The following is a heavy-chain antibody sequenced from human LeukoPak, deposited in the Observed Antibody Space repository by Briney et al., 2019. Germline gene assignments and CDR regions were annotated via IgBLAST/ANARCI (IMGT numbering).Heavy chain of an antibody. CDR2: ISYDGGNK. CDR3: AAGIAAAGTYYGMDV. CDR1: GFTFSSYA. V-gene: IGHV3-30*14. J-gene: IGHJ6*02. D-gene: IGHD6-13*01. Sequence: GGSLRLSCAASGFTFSSYAMRWVRRAPGKGLEWVAVISYDGGNKYYTDSVKGRFTISRDNSKNTLYLQMNSLRAEDTAVYYCAAGIAAAGTYYGMDVWGQGTTVTVSS.